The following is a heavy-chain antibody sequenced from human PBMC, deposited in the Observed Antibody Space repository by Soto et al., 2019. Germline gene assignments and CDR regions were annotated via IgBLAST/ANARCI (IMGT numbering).Heavy chain of an antibody. CDR2: VKDGGHT. V-gene: IGHV4-34*01. J-gene: IGHJ4*01. CDR1: GGSLSVYY. Sequence: QVQLQQWGAGLLKPSETLSLKCAVTGGSLSVYYWSWIRQPPVKGLEWIGEVKDGGHTNYSPSLRGLVTTSSDTSNNQCSLRLNSVTAADTCVYYCARGQEGVVATHWDHGSLVTVSS. CDR3: ARGQEGVVATH. D-gene: IGHD5-12*01.